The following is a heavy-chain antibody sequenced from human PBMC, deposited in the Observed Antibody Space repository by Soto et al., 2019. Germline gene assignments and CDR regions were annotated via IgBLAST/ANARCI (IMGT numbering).Heavy chain of an antibody. CDR1: GYTFTSYD. Sequence: SLEVCCKAAGYTFTSYDINWVRQATGQGLEWMVWMNPICGNTNYAQKFQGRVTITADESTSTAYMELSSLRSEDTAVYYCAAYNWNGYYYYGMDVWGQGTTVNVSS. D-gene: IGHD1-20*01. CDR3: AAYNWNGYYYYGMDV. CDR2: MNPICGNT. V-gene: IGHV1-69*13. J-gene: IGHJ6*02.